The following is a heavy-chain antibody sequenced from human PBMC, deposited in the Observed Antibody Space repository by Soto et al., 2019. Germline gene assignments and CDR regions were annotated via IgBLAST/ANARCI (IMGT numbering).Heavy chain of an antibody. CDR1: GLTFGIYS. D-gene: IGHD2-15*01. J-gene: IGHJ5*02. V-gene: IGHV3-48*02. CDR2: INGSSSTM. CDR3: ARGDRFRCSGDRCFSDGLFLS. Sequence: EVQLVESGGGLVQRGGSLRLSCAASGLTFGIYSMNWVRQAPGKGLEWISYINGSSSTMYYADSVKGRFIISRDNADNSLYLQMNSLRDADTAVYYCARGDRFRCSGDRCFSDGLFLSWGQGTLVTVSS.